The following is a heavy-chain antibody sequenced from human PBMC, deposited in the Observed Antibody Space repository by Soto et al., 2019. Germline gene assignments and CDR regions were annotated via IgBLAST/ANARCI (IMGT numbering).Heavy chain of an antibody. V-gene: IGHV2-70*11. Sequence: SGPTLVNPTQTLTLTCTFSGFSLNSSGMCVSWLRQPPGKALEWLARIDWDDDKYYSTSLKTRLTISRDTSKNQVVLTMTTMDPVDTATYYCARTRTPYDAFDIWGQGTVVTVSS. CDR2: IDWDDDK. CDR3: ARTRTPYDAFDI. CDR1: GFSLNSSGMC. J-gene: IGHJ3*02.